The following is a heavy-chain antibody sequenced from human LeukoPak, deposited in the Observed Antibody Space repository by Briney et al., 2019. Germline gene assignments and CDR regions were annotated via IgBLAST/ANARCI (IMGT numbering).Heavy chain of an antibody. Sequence: GGSLRLSRAASGFTFSSYSMNWVRQAPGKGLEWVSSISSSSSYIYYADSVKGRFTISRDNAKNSLYLQMNSLRAEDTAVYYCARSITMVRGVTDYWGQGTLVTVSS. D-gene: IGHD3-10*01. CDR2: ISSSSSYI. CDR3: ARSITMVRGVTDY. V-gene: IGHV3-21*01. J-gene: IGHJ4*02. CDR1: GFTFSSYS.